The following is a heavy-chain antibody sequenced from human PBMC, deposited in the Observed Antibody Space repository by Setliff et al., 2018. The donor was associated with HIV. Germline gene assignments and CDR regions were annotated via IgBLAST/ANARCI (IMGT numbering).Heavy chain of an antibody. J-gene: IGHJ4*02. V-gene: IGHV1-69*05. CDR3: ATKTGTYSPFDS. CDR2: IIPIFGTT. D-gene: IGHD1-26*01. Sequence: ASVKVSCKASGGTFSIYPISWVRQAPGQGLEWVGGIIPIFGTTDYAQTFQGRVTITTDESTSTAYMELSSLRSDDTAVYYCATKTGTYSPFDSWGQGTLVTVSS. CDR1: GGTFSIYP.